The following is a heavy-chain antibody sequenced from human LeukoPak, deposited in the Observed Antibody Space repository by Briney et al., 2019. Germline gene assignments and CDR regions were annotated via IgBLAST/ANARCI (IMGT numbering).Heavy chain of an antibody. CDR3: ARLRYGSGPFDY. Sequence: PSETLSLTCTVSGGSISSYYWSWIRQPPGKGLEWIGYIYYSGSTNYNPSLKSRVTISVDTSKNQFSLKLSSVTAADTAVYYCARLRYGSGPFDYWGQGTLVTVSS. CDR2: IYYSGST. V-gene: IGHV4-59*08. J-gene: IGHJ4*02. CDR1: GGSISSYY. D-gene: IGHD3-10*01.